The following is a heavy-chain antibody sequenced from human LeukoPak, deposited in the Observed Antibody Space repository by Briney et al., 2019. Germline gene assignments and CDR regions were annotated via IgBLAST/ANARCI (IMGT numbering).Heavy chain of an antibody. D-gene: IGHD3-10*01. CDR2: ISSSSSTI. CDR3: ARGERVRGVISSY. Sequence: PGGSLRLSWAASGFPFSSYSMNWVRQAPGKRLGWVSYISSSSSTIYYADSVKGRFTISRDNAKNSLYLQMNSLRAEDTAVYYCARGERVRGVISSYWGQGTLVTVSS. J-gene: IGHJ4*02. V-gene: IGHV3-48*04. CDR1: GFPFSSYS.